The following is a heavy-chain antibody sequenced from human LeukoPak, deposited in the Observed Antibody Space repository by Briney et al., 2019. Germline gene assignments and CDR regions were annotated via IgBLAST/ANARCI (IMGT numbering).Heavy chain of an antibody. J-gene: IGHJ4*02. CDR3: ARHAGYSGYDYVDY. CDR2: IYYSGST. D-gene: IGHD5-12*01. Sequence: SETLSLTCTISGGPIKNYYWLWIRQPPGKGLEGIGYIYYSGSTNYNPPLKSRVTISLGTYKNEFSLKLSSVTAADTAVYYCARHAGYSGYDYVDYWGQGTLVTVSS. V-gene: IGHV4-59*08. CDR1: GGPIKNYY.